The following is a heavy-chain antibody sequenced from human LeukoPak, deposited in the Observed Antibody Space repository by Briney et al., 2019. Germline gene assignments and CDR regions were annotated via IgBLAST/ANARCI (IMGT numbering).Heavy chain of an antibody. D-gene: IGHD6-19*01. J-gene: IGHJ6*03. V-gene: IGHV3-23*01. CDR3: VKDATLGGIAVAANSYYYYYYMDV. CDR2: ISGSGGNT. Sequence: PGGSLRLSCAASGFTFTNYAMTWVRQAPGKGLEWVSAISGSGGNTYYADSVKGRFTISRDNSKNTVYLQMNSLGAEDTAVYYCVKDATLGGIAVAANSYYYYYYMDVWGKGTTVTISS. CDR1: GFTFTNYA.